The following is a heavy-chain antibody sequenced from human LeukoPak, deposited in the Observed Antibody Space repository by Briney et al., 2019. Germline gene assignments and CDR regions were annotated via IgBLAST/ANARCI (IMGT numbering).Heavy chain of an antibody. J-gene: IGHJ4*02. Sequence: PGRSLRLSCAASGFTFSSFSMNWARQAPGKGLEWVSYISSSAGTIYYADSVEGRFTISRDNAKNSLSLQMNSLRAEDTAVYYCARAAAATGGSLDSWGQGALVTVSS. V-gene: IGHV3-48*01. CDR3: ARAAAATGGSLDS. CDR1: GFTFSSFS. D-gene: IGHD6-13*01. CDR2: ISSSAGTI.